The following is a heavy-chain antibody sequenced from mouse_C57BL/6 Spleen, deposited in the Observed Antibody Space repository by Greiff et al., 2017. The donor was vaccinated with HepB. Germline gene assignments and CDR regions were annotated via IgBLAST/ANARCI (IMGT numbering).Heavy chain of an antibody. V-gene: IGHV14-3*02. CDR1: GYNIKDIY. D-gene: IGHD5-2*01. J-gene: IGHJ2*01. CDR2: TDPANGNT. CDR3: RISTINA. Sequence: EVQLQQSGAELVKPAASLKLSCTASGYNIKDIYIHWVKQRPEKGLERIRRTDPANGNTKYDPKFQGKATITADTSSNTAYLQLRSLTSEDTAVYYCRISTINAWGQGTTLIVAS.